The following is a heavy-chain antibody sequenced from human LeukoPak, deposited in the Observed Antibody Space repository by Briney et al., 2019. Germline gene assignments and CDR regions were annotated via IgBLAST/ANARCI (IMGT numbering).Heavy chain of an antibody. D-gene: IGHD6-6*01. CDR3: TTEYSSSYNWFNP. CDR2: IKSKTNGGTT. CDR1: GLTFSNAW. V-gene: IGHV3-15*01. J-gene: IGHJ5*02. Sequence: KTGGSLRLSCATSGLTFSNAWMAWVRQAPGKGLDWLGRIKSKTNGGTTDYPAPVKGRFTISRDDSKNTLYLQMNSLKIEDTAVYYCTTEYSSSYNWFNPWGQGTLVTVSS.